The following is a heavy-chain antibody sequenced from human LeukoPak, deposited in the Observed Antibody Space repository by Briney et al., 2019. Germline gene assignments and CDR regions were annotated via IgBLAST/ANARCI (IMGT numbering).Heavy chain of an antibody. CDR1: GGSINSHY. J-gene: IGHJ4*02. D-gene: IGHD6-13*01. CDR3: ATRPAGSTWYGVFDY. V-gene: IGHV4-59*11. Sequence: PSETLSLACTVSGGSINSHYWSWIRQPSGKGLEWIGYIFNSGSTNYNPSLKSRVTMSMDTSRDQFSLRLSSVTAADTAIYYCATRPAGSTWYGVFDYWSQGTLVTVSS. CDR2: IFNSGST.